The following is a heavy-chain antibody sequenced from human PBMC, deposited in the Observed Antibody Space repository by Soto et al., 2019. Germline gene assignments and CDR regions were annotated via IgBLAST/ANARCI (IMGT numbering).Heavy chain of an antibody. Sequence: LQTHSLTCAISGDSVSSNSAAWNWIRQSPSRGLEWLGRTYYRSKWYNDYAVSVKSRITINPDTSKNQFSLQLNSVTPEDTAVYYCASCAPGYLNLEDAFDISGEGILVTVS. V-gene: IGHV6-1*01. CDR2: TYYRSKWYN. CDR1: GDSVSSNSAA. D-gene: IGHD3-16*02. J-gene: IGHJ3*02. CDR3: ASCAPGYLNLEDAFDI.